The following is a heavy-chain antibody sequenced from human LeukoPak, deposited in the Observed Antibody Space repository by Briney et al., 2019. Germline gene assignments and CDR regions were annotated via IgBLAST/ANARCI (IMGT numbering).Heavy chain of an antibody. J-gene: IGHJ5*02. V-gene: IGHV4-59*12. CDR2: IYHSGST. D-gene: IGHD3-10*01. CDR3: ARLYYYGSGSSFGWFDP. CDR1: GGSISSYY. Sequence: SETLSLTCTVSGGSISSYYWSWIRQPPGKGLEWIGSIYHSGSTYYNPSLKSRVTISVDTSKNQFSLKLSSVTAADTAVYYCARLYYYGSGSSFGWFDPWGQGTLVTVSS.